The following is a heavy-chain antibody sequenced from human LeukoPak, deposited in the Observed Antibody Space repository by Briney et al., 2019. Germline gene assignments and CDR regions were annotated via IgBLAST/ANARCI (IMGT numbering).Heavy chain of an antibody. CDR2: ISSSSTI. CDR3: ASVLAVAGHFDY. CDR1: GFTFSSYS. D-gene: IGHD6-19*01. J-gene: IGHJ4*02. Sequence: GGSLRLSCAASGFTFSSYSMNWVRQAPGKGLEWVSYISSSSTIYYADSVKGRFTIPRDNAKNSLYLQMNSLRAEDTAVYYCASVLAVAGHFDYWGQGTLVTVSS. V-gene: IGHV3-48*01.